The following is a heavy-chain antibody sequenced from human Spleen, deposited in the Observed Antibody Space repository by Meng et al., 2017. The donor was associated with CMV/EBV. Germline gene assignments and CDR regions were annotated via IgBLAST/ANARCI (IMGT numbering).Heavy chain of an antibody. V-gene: IGHV4-34*01. CDR1: GGSFSHYF. J-gene: IGHJ3*02. CDR3: ARPLGYTFDAFDI. CDR2: INHGGST. Sequence: SETLSLTCAVYGGSFSHYFWSFIRQPPGKGLEWIGEINHGGSTHSNPSLRSRVTISVDTSKNQFSLNLSSVTAADTAVYYCARPLGYTFDAFDIWGQGTMVPSPQ. D-gene: IGHD5-12*01.